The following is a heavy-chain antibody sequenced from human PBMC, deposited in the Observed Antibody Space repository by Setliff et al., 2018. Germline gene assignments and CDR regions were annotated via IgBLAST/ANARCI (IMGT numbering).Heavy chain of an antibody. CDR2: ISYDGSNK. D-gene: IGHD3-22*01. Sequence: GGSLRLSCAASGFTFSSYAMHWVRQAPGKGLEWVAVISYDGSNKYYADSVKGRFTISRDNSKNSLYLQMNSLRAEDTAVYYCARELTTYYYDSSGYYNDYWGQGTLVTVSS. CDR1: GFTFSSYA. CDR3: ARELTTYYYDSSGYYNDY. J-gene: IGHJ4*02. V-gene: IGHV3-30-3*01.